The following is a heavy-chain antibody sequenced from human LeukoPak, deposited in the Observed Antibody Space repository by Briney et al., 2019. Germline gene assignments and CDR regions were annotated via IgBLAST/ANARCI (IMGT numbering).Heavy chain of an antibody. D-gene: IGHD2-2*01. CDR1: GFTFSSYA. CDR2: ISASGGST. V-gene: IGHV3-23*01. J-gene: IGHJ6*02. Sequence: GGSLRLSCAASGFTFSSYAMSWVRQAPGKGLEWVSAISASGGSTYYADSVKGRFTISRDNSKNTLYLQMNSLRAEDTAVYYCAKDGDVVVPAAMRDYYYYGMDVWGQGTTVTVSS. CDR3: AKDGDVVVPAAMRDYYYYGMDV.